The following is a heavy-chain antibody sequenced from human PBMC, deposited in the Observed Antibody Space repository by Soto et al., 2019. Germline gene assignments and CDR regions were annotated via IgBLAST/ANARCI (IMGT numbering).Heavy chain of an antibody. CDR1: GYTLTGLS. CDR2: FDPEDGET. J-gene: IGHJ4*02. Sequence: VASVKVSCKVSGYTLTGLSMHWVRQAPGKGLEWMGGFDPEDGETIYAQKFQGRVTMTEDTSTDTVYMELSSLRSEDTAVYYCASGEYGIGDYFHYYFDYWGQGTLVTVSS. D-gene: IGHD4-17*01. V-gene: IGHV1-24*01. CDR3: ASGEYGIGDYFHYYFDY.